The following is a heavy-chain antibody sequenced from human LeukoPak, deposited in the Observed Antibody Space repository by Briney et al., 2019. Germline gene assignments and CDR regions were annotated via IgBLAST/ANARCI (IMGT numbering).Heavy chain of an antibody. CDR3: ARGYDSLWFDP. Sequence: SETLSLTCAVYGGSFGGYYWSWIRQPPGKGLEWIGEINHSGSTNYNPSLKSRVTISVDTSKNQFSLKLSSVTAADTAVYYCARGYDSLWFDPWGQGTLVTVSS. J-gene: IGHJ5*02. V-gene: IGHV4-34*01. CDR1: GGSFGGYY. D-gene: IGHD3-22*01. CDR2: INHSGST.